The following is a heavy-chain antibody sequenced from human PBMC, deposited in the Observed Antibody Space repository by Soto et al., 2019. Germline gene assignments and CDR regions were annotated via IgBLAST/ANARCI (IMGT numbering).Heavy chain of an antibody. CDR3: ILGGGWNDFDY. CDR1: GGSISSGGYS. Sequence: SETLSLTCAVSGGSISSGGYSWSWIRQPPGKGLEWIGYIYHSGSTYYNPSLKSRVTISVDRSKNQFSLKLSSVTAADTAVYYGILGGGWNDFDYWGQGTLVTGSA. D-gene: IGHD2-21*01. V-gene: IGHV4-30-2*01. J-gene: IGHJ4*02. CDR2: IYHSGST.